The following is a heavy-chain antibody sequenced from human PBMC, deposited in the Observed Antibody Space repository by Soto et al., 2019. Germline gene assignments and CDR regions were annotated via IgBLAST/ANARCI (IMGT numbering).Heavy chain of an antibody. J-gene: IGHJ6*02. CDR2: ISAYNGNT. D-gene: IGHD6-13*01. V-gene: IGHV1-18*01. CDR1: GYTFTSYG. CDR3: AISYYSSSWFPFYGMDV. Sequence: ASVKVSCKASGYTFTSYGISWVRQAPGQGLEWMGWISAYNGNTNYAQKLQGRVTMTTDTSTSTAYMELRSLRSDDTAVYYCAISYYSSSWFPFYGMDVWGQGTTVTVSS.